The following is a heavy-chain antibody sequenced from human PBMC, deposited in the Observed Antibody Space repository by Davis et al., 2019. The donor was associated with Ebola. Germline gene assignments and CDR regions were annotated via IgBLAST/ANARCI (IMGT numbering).Heavy chain of an antibody. CDR1: GFTVSSYA. D-gene: IGHD3-22*01. CDR2: ISGSGGST. J-gene: IGHJ3*02. V-gene: IGHV3-23*01. CDR3: ARALTMIVVAGEGAFDI. Sequence: PGGSLRLSCAASGFTVSSYAMSWVRQAPGKGLEWVSAISGSGGSTYYADSVKGRFTISRDNAKNSLYLQMNSLRAEDTAVYYCARALTMIVVAGEGAFDIWGQGTMVTVSS.